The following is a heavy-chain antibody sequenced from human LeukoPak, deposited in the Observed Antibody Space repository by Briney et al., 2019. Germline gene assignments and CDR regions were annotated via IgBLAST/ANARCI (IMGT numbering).Heavy chain of an antibody. CDR1: VFTFSTYA. J-gene: IGHJ4*02. CDR3: AKDGGSHGY. V-gene: IGHV3-23*01. CDR2: ITSSGGST. Sequence: GGSLRLSCAASVFTFSTYAMSWVRQAPGKGQEWVSTITSSGGSTYYADSVKGRFTISRDNAKNTLYLQMNSLRAEDTAVYYCAKDGGSHGYWGQGTLVTVSS. D-gene: IGHD1-26*01.